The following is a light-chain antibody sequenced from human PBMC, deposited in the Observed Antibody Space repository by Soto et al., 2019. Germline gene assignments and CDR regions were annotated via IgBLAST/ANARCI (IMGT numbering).Light chain of an antibody. CDR2: GNS. Sequence: QAVVTQPPSVSGAPGQRVTISCTGSRSNIGAGYDVHWYQQLPGTAPKLLIYGNSNRPSGVPDRFSGSKSGTSASLAITGLQAEDEADYYCQSYDSRLSGWVFGGGTKVTVL. CDR3: QSYDSRLSGWV. V-gene: IGLV1-40*01. CDR1: RSNIGAGYD. J-gene: IGLJ3*02.